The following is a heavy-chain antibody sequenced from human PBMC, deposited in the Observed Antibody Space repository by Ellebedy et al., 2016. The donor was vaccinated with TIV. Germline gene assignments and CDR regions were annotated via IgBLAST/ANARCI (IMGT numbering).Heavy chain of an antibody. D-gene: IGHD2-2*01. CDR1: GFTFGFYT. Sequence: GGSLRLSCAASGFTFGFYTMHWVRQPPGKGLEWVADVSYDGGDKYYADSVKGRFTISRDKSKNTLYLQMNSLRVEDTAVYYCARGADGRYCTSPTCYPAVYYSYGMDVWGQGTTVTVSS. V-gene: IGHV3-30-3*01. CDR2: VSYDGGDK. CDR3: ARGADGRYCTSPTCYPAVYYSYGMDV. J-gene: IGHJ6*02.